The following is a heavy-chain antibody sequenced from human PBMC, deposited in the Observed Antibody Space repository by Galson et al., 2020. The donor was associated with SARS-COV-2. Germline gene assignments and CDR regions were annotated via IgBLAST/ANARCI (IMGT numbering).Heavy chain of an antibody. CDR2: INPNSGDT. CDR1: AYTPTGYY. J-gene: IGHJ4*02. CDR3: VRDHYDSLGYYPVY. D-gene: IGHD3-22*01. Sequence: GESLKISCKASAYTPTGYYIHWVRQAPGQGLEWVGRINPNSGDTNYAQKFQGRVTVTSDTSISAAYMELSRLRSDDTAVYYCVRDHYDSLGYYPVYWGQGTLVTVSS. V-gene: IGHV1-2*06.